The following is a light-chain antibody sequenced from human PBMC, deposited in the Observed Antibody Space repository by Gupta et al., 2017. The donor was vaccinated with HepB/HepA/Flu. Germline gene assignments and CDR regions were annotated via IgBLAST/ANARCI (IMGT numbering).Light chain of an antibody. J-gene: IGLJ2*01. CDR2: YND. Sequence: QSVLTQPPSASGTPGQRVTMSCSGSSSNIGRTNVNWYQQFPGTAPKLLIYYNDQRPSGVPDRLSGSKSGTSASLVISGLRSEDEANYYCAAWDDSPKDVLFGGGTKLSVL. CDR1: SSNIGRTN. CDR3: AAWDDSPKDVL. V-gene: IGLV1-44*01.